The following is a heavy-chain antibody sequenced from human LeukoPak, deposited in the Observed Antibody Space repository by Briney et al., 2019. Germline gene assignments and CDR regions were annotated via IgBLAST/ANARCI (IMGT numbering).Heavy chain of an antibody. V-gene: IGHV3-30*02. CDR1: GFTVSSNS. Sequence: GGSLRLSCTVSGFTVSSNSWSWVRQAPGKGLEWVAFIRYDGSNKYYADSVKGRFTISRDNSKNTLYLQMNSLRADDTAVYYCAKEVVVAANPFDYWGQGTLVTVSS. J-gene: IGHJ4*02. CDR3: AKEVVVAANPFDY. CDR2: IRYDGSNK. D-gene: IGHD2-15*01.